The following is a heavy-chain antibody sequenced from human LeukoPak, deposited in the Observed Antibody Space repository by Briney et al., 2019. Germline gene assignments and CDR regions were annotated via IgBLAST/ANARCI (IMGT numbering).Heavy chain of an antibody. CDR1: GGSFSGYY. J-gene: IGHJ4*02. D-gene: IGHD3-22*01. CDR2: INHSGST. V-gene: IGHV4-34*01. CDR3: ARGLLTYDSSGYYPDYFDY. Sequence: SETLSLTCAVYGGSFSGYYWSWIRQPPGKGLEWIGEINHSGSTNYNPSLKSRVTISVDTSKNQFSLKLSSATAADTAVYYCARGLLTYDSSGYYPDYFDYWGQGTLVTVSS.